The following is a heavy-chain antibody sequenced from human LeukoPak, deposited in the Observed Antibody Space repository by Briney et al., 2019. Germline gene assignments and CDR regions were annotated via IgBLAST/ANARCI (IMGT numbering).Heavy chain of an antibody. J-gene: IGHJ4*02. Sequence: ASVKVSCKASRHTLTEYYIHTEQHATQQWLASTTWITPNSAGTYYAQNFHDRITLTRDTSISTAYMELSRLRSDDTAIYYCARANALYCSSTSCLFDYWGQGTLVTVSS. V-gene: IGHV1-2*02. D-gene: IGHD2-2*01. CDR1: RHTLTEYY. CDR2: ITPNSAGT. CDR3: ARANALYCSSTSCLFDY.